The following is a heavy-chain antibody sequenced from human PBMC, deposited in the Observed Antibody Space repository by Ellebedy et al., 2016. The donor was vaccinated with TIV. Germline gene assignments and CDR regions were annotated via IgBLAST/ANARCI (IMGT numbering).Heavy chain of an antibody. CDR2: ISAYNGNT. D-gene: IGHD6-13*01. CDR1: GYTFTSYV. V-gene: IGHV1-18*04. CDR3: ARRWLSSSSYDY. Sequence: ASVKVSCKTSGYTFTSYVISWVRQAPGQGFEWMGGISAYNGNTRYAQKFQGRVTMTADTSTNTVYMELRSLRSDDTAVYYCARRWLSSSSYDYWGQGTLVTVSS. J-gene: IGHJ4*02.